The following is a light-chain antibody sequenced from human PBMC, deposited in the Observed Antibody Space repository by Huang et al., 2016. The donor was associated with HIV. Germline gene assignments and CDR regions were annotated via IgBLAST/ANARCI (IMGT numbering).Light chain of an antibody. CDR1: QSVSSN. J-gene: IGKJ1*01. CDR2: GAS. Sequence: EIVMTQSPATLSVSPGERATLSCRARQSVSSNLAWYQHKPGQAPRLLIFGASTRATGIPARFSGSGSGTEFTLTISSLQSEDFAVYYCHQYNNWPPWTFGQGTKVEIK. V-gene: IGKV3D-15*01. CDR3: HQYNNWPPWT.